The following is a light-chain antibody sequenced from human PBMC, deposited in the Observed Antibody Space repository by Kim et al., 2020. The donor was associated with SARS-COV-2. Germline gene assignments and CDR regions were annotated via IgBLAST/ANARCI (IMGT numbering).Light chain of an antibody. CDR2: DAS. CDR3: QQRSNWIFT. V-gene: IGKV3-11*01. J-gene: IGKJ3*01. CDR1: QGVSSY. Sequence: LSAGERATLSCRASQGVSSYLAWYQQKPGQAPKLLIYDASNRATGIPARFSGSGSGTDFTLTISSLEPEDFAVYFCQQRSNWIFTFGPGTKVDIK.